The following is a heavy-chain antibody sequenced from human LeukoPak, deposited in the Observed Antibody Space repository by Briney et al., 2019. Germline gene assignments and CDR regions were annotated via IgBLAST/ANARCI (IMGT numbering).Heavy chain of an antibody. D-gene: IGHD6-19*01. Sequence: GGSLRLSCAASGFTFNDAWMTWVRQTPGKGLELVGRIKKRTEGETTDYAAAVKGRFTISRDDSKNMVYLQMNSLQTEDTAVYYCTTAVAVTGFDCWGQGTPVTVSS. V-gene: IGHV3-15*01. CDR1: GFTFNDAW. CDR3: TTAVAVTGFDC. J-gene: IGHJ4*02. CDR2: IKKRTEGETT.